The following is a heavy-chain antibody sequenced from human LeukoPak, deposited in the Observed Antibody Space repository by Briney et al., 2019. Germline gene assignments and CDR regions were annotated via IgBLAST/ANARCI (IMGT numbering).Heavy chain of an antibody. Sequence: GGSLRLSCAASGFTFSSYEMNWVRQAPGKGLEWVSYISSSGSTIYYADSVKGRFTISRDNAKNSLYLQMNSLRAEDTAVYYCARDPSYRTDTQGAFDIWGQGTMVTVSS. D-gene: IGHD5-18*01. V-gene: IGHV3-48*03. J-gene: IGHJ3*02. CDR3: ARDPSYRTDTQGAFDI. CDR1: GFTFSSYE. CDR2: ISSSGSTI.